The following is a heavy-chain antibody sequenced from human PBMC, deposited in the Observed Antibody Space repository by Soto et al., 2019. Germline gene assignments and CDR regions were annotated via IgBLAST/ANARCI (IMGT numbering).Heavy chain of an antibody. J-gene: IGHJ5*02. Sequence: GGSLRLSCAASGFTFSSYAMSWVRQAPGKGLEWVSAISGGGGSTYYADSVKGRFTISRDNSKNTLYLQMNSLRAEDTAVYYCASQDIVVVVAGGNWFDPWGQGTLVTVSS. CDR1: GFTFSSYA. D-gene: IGHD2-15*01. CDR3: ASQDIVVVVAGGNWFDP. CDR2: ISGGGGST. V-gene: IGHV3-23*01.